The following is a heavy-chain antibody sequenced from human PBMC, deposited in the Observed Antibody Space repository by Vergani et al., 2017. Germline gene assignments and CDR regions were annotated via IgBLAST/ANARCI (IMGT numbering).Heavy chain of an antibody. J-gene: IGHJ6*02. CDR2: IYYSGST. V-gene: IGHV4-39*01. D-gene: IGHD2-21*02. Sequence: QLQLQESGPGLVKPSETLSLTCTVSGGSLSSSSYYWGWLRPPPGKGLEWIGSIYYSGSTYYNPSLKSRVTISVDTSKNQFSLKLSSVTAADTAVYYCARQLAYCGGDCYPYYYGMDVWGQGTTVTVSS. CDR1: GGSLSSSSYY. CDR3: ARQLAYCGGDCYPYYYGMDV.